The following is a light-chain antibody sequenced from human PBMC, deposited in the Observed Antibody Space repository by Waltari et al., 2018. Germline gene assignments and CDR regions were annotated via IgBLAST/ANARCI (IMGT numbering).Light chain of an antibody. CDR3: QQHDNSPLT. CDR2: RAS. Sequence: DIQMTQSPSSLSASVGDRVTTTCRASQGISNWLAWYQQKPGKAPKLLIYRASNLETGVPSRFSGSGSGTDFTLTISSLQPEDIATYYCQQHDNSPLTFGGGTKVEIK. V-gene: IGKV1-33*01. J-gene: IGKJ4*01. CDR1: QGISNW.